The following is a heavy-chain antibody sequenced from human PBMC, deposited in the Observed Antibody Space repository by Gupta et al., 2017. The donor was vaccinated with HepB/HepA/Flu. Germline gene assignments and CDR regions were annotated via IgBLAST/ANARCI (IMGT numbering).Heavy chain of an antibody. CDR2: ISSSSTYI. V-gene: IGHV3-21*01. CDR1: KYTFSSYS. CDR3: ARDYCRTTACFDY. D-gene: IGHD2-15*01. Sequence: GESGGGLVKPGGSLRLSCEAPKYTFSSYSLNWVRQAPGKGLEWVSSISSSSTYIYYADSVKGRFTISRDNAKNSLYLQMNSLRAEDTAVYYCARDYCRTTACFDYWGQGILVTVSS. J-gene: IGHJ4*02.